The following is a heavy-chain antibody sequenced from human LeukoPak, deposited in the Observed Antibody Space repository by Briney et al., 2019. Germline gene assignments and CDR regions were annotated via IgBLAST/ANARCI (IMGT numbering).Heavy chain of an antibody. V-gene: IGHV1-69*05. CDR2: IIPIFGTA. Sequence: SVKVSCKASGGTFSSYAISWVRQAPGQGLEWMGGIIPIFGTANYAQKFQGRVTITTDESTSTAYMELSSLRSEDTAVYYCARVGGVEDSGALYYMDVWGKGTTVTVSS. CDR1: GGTFSSYA. D-gene: IGHD2-15*01. J-gene: IGHJ6*03. CDR3: ARVGGVEDSGALYYMDV.